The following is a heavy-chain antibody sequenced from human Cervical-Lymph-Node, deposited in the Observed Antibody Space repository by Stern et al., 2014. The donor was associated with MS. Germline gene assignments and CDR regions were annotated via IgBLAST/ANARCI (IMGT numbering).Heavy chain of an antibody. J-gene: IGHJ4*02. CDR1: ADSFSNYW. CDR2: IYPDDSDT. CDR3: ARTTSFYYGYVDY. D-gene: IGHD4-17*01. V-gene: IGHV5-51*01. Sequence: EVQLVESGTEVKKPGDSLKISCKGFADSFSNYWIWWVRQMAGHGLEWMGIIYPDDSDTKYSPSFQGQVTISAGRSISAAYLQWNTLKASDTAVYYCARTTSFYYGYVDYWGQGTLVTVSS.